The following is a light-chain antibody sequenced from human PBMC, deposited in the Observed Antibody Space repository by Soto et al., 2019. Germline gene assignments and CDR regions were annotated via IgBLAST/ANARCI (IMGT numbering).Light chain of an antibody. V-gene: IGLV2-23*03. Sequence: QSVLTQPASVSESPGQSITISCTGTSSDVGSYEFVSWYQQYPGKAPKLMIYEGSKRPSGVSDRFYGSKSGNTASLTISGLQAEDEADYFCCSYACGSNVFGAVTKVTVL. CDR1: SSDVGSYEF. CDR2: EGS. CDR3: CSYACGSNV. J-gene: IGLJ1*01.